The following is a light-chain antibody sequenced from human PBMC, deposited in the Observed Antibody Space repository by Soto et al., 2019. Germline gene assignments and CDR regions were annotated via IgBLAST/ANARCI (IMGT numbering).Light chain of an antibody. CDR3: QQRSNWYT. J-gene: IGKJ2*01. CDR2: DAS. CDR1: QSVSGY. V-gene: IGKV3-11*01. Sequence: EIVLTQSPATLSLSPGDRATLSCRASQSVSGYLAWYQQNPGQAPRLLIYDASHRATGLPARFSGSGFGTDFPRTISSLEPEAFAVYYCQQRSNWYTFGQGTKLDIK.